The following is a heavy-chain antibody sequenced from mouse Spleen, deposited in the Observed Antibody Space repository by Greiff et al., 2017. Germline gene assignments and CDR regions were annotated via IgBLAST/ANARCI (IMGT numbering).Heavy chain of an antibody. CDR3: ARHSLARATSDYAMDY. V-gene: IGHV1-22*01. CDR2: INPNNGGT. Sequence: VQLKQSGPELVKPGASVKMSCKASGYTFTDYNMHWVKQSHGKSLEWIGYINPNNGGTSYNQKFKGKATLTVNKSSSTAYMELRSLTSEDSAVYYCARHSLARATSDYAMDYWGQGTSVTVSS. CDR1: GYTFTDYN. D-gene: IGHD3-1*01. J-gene: IGHJ4*01.